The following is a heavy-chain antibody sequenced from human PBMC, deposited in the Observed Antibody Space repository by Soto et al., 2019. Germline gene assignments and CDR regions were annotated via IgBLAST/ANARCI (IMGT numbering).Heavy chain of an antibody. CDR1: GFTLSNSV. CDR3: ARKIDVPTGMLDH. J-gene: IGHJ4*02. CDR2: IARKT. D-gene: IGHD1-1*01. Sequence: EVHLLQSGGGLVQPGGSLRLSCATSGFTLSNSVISWVRQAPGKGLEWVSTIARKTYYSDSVKGRFTISRDNSQSTLYLQRNSLRAEDTAVYYCARKIDVPTGMLDHWGQGTLVTVSS. V-gene: IGHV3-23*01.